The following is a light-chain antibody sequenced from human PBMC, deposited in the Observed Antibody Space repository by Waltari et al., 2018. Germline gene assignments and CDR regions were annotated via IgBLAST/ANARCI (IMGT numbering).Light chain of an antibody. CDR1: QSVSRA. CDR3: QHYVSLPVT. V-gene: IGKV3-20*01. Sequence: EIVLTQSPGTLSLSPGERATLSCRASQSVSRALAWYQQNPCQAPRPLTYGASNRATGIQDRFSGSWSGTDFSLIIRQLEAEDFAVYYCQHYVSLPVTFGQGTKVEIK. CDR2: GAS. J-gene: IGKJ1*01.